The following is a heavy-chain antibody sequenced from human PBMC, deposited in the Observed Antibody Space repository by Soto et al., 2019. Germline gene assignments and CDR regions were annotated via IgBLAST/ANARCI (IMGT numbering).Heavy chain of an antibody. V-gene: IGHV3-74*01. Sequence: WGSLRLSCAASGFTSSNYWMHWVRQAPGKGLVWVSRIKSDGSSTTYADSVKGRFTISRDNAKNTLDLQMHGLRGEDMAVYYCARSVRSGSFPYYYYAMDVWGQGTTVNVSS. D-gene: IGHD3-10*01. J-gene: IGHJ6*02. CDR3: ARSVRSGSFPYYYYAMDV. CDR1: GFTSSNYW. CDR2: IKSDGSST.